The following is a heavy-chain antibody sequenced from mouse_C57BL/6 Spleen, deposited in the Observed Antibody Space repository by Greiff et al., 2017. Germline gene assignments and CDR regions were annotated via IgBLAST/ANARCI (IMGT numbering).Heavy chain of an antibody. D-gene: IGHD2-5*01. V-gene: IGHV1-52*01. Sequence: QVQLQQPGAELVRPGSSVKLSCKASGYTFTSYWMPWVKQRPIQGLEWIGNIDPSDSETHYNQKFKDKATLTVDKSSSTAYMQLSSLTSEDSSVYYCEVYYSNAWFAYWGQGTLVTVSA. J-gene: IGHJ3*01. CDR1: GYTFTSYW. CDR3: EVYYSNAWFAY. CDR2: IDPSDSET.